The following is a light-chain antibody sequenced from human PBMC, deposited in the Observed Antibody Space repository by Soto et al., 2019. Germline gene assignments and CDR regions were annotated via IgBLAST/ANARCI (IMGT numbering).Light chain of an antibody. CDR3: QQYGSSPYT. CDR2: DAS. J-gene: IGKJ2*01. CDR1: QTVRNNY. Sequence: EFVLTQSPGTLSLSPGERATLSCRASQTVRNNYLAWYQQKPGQAPRLLIYDASSRATGIPDRFSGGGSGTDFTLTISRLEPEDFAVYYCQQYGSSPYTFGQGTTLEIK. V-gene: IGKV3-20*01.